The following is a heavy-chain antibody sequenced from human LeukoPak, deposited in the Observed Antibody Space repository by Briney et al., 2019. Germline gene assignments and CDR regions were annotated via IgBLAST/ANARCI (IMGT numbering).Heavy chain of an antibody. D-gene: IGHD3-22*01. CDR2: IYSGGST. CDR3: ARESYYYDSSAVDY. Sequence: PGGSLRLSCAASGFTVSSNYMSWVRQAPGKGLERVSVIYSGGSTYYADSVKGRFTISRDNSKNTLYLQMNSLRAEDTAVYYCARESYYYDSSAVDYWGQGTLVTVSS. CDR1: GFTVSSNY. J-gene: IGHJ4*02. V-gene: IGHV3-66*01.